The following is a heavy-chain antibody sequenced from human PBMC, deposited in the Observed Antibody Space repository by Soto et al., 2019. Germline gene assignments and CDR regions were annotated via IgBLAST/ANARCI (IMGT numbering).Heavy chain of an antibody. CDR2: IKGDGSEK. CDR3: AKDVR. V-gene: IGHV3-7*05. Sequence: EVQLVESGGDLVQPGGSLRLSCAASGFTFSSHWMSWVRQAPGKGLEWVANIKGDGSEKYYVDSVKGRFTISRDTAKNSLYLQMNSLRVEDTALYYCAKDVRWGQGTLVTVSS. CDR1: GFTFSSHW. J-gene: IGHJ4*02.